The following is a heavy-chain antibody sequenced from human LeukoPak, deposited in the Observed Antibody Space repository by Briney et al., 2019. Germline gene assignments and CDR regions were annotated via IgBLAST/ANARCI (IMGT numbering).Heavy chain of an antibody. CDR2: IYTSGST. D-gene: IGHD5-18*01. J-gene: IGHJ6*03. V-gene: IGHV4-4*09. Sequence: PSETLSRTCTVSGGSINSYYWSWIREPPGKGLEWIGYIYTSGSTNYNPSPKSRVTISVDTSKNQFSLKLSSVTAADTAVYYCARTPRGYPYYYYCYMDVWGKGTTVTVSS. CDR1: GGSINSYY. CDR3: ARTPRGYPYYYYCYMDV.